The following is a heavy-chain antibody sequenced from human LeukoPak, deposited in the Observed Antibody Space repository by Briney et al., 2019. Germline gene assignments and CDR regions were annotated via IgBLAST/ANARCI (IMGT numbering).Heavy chain of an antibody. V-gene: IGHV1-69*05. CDR2: IIPIFGTA. CDR1: GGTFSSYA. J-gene: IGHJ6*03. D-gene: IGHD2-2*02. Sequence: GSSVKVSCKASGGTFSSYAISWVRQAPGQGLEWMGGIIPIFGTANYAQKFQGRVTITTDESTSTAYMELSSLRSEDTAVYYCARGAIVVVPAAIAEDYYYYMDVWGKGTTVTVSS. CDR3: ARGAIVVVPAAIAEDYYYYMDV.